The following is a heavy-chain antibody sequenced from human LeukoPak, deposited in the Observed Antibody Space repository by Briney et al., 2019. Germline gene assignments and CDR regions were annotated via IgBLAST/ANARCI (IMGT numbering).Heavy chain of an antibody. Sequence: SGGSLRLSCAASGFTVSSNYMSWVRQAPGKGLEWVSVIYSGGSTYYADSVKGRFTISRDNSKNTLYLQMNSLRAEDTAVYYCARDPGGPDMVRGVQYYFDYWGQGTLVTVSS. CDR2: IYSGGST. V-gene: IGHV3-66*01. CDR3: ARDPGGPDMVRGVQYYFDY. J-gene: IGHJ4*02. CDR1: GFTVSSNY. D-gene: IGHD3-10*01.